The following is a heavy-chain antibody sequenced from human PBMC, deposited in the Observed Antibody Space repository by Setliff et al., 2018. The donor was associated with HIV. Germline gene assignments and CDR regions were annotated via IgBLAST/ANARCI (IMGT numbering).Heavy chain of an antibody. CDR2: VYYSGST. CDR3: ARDEEVVVTAIRDYYYYYMDV. D-gene: IGHD2-21*02. J-gene: IGHJ6*03. V-gene: IGHV4-38-2*02. Sequence: SETLSLTCAVSGYSISSGYYWGWIRQPPGRGLEWIGSVYYSGSTYYNPSLRSRVTISVDTSKNQFSLKLSSVTAADTAVYYCARDEEVVVTAIRDYYYYYMDVWGKGTTVTVSS. CDR1: GYSISSGYY.